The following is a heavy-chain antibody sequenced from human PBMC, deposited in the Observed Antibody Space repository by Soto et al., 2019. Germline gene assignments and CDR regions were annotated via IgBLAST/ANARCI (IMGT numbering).Heavy chain of an antibody. D-gene: IGHD2-15*01. CDR2: ISQSGAT. CDR3: ARGIWDIEEMIYGFNFDP. V-gene: IGHV4-30-2*01. J-gene: IGHJ5*02. CDR1: GGSITSGSYS. Sequence: SETLSLTCAVSGGSITSGSYSWSWLRQPAGKVLEWLGYISQSGATYSNPSLERRVTISMDTSKNAFSLNLSSVTADDTAVYYCARGIWDIEEMIYGFNFDPWGPGTLVTVSS.